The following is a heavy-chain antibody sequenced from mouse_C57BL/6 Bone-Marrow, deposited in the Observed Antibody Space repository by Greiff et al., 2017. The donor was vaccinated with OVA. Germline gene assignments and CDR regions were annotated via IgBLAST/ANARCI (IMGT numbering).Heavy chain of an antibody. CDR1: GYSFTSYY. J-gene: IGHJ3*01. CDR3: ARSNWAPWFAY. D-gene: IGHD4-1*02. CDR2: IYPGSGNT. Sequence: QVQLKQSGPELVKPGASVKISCKASGYSFTSYYIHWVKQRPGQGLEWIGWIYPGSGNTKYNEKFKGKATLTADTSSSTAYMQLSSLTAEDSAVYYCARSNWAPWFAYWGQGTLVTVSA. V-gene: IGHV1-66*01.